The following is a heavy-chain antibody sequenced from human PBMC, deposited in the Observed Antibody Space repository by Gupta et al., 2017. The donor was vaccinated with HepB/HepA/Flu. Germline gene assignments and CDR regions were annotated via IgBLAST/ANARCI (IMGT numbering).Heavy chain of an antibody. J-gene: IGHJ6*02. D-gene: IGHD3-10*01. CDR3: ARGGADDSGSYHYHMDV. V-gene: IGHV4-34*01. CDR2: INHSGST. CDR1: GGSFSGYY. Sequence: QVQLQQWGAGLLKPSETLSLTCAVYGGSFSGYYWRWIRQPPGKGLEWIGEINHSGSTNYNPSLKSRVTISVDTSKNQFSLKLSSLTAADTAVYYCARGGADDSGSYHYHMDVWGQGTTVTVSS.